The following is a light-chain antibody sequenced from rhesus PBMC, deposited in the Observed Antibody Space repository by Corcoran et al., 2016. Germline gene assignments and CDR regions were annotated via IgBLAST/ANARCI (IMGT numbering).Light chain of an antibody. CDR1: QDITND. J-gene: IGKJ2*01. V-gene: IGKV1-25*01. Sequence: DIQMTQSPSSLSASVGDRVTITCRASQDITNDLAWYQQKAGEIPKLLIYEASSLQSGIPSRFSGSGSGTEFTLTISSLQSEDFATYYCQHYYSTPYSFGQGTKVEIK. CDR2: EAS. CDR3: QHYYSTPYS.